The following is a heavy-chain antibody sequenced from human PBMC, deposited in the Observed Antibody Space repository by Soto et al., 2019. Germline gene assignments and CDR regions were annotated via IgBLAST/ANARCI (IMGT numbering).Heavy chain of an antibody. D-gene: IGHD4-17*01. V-gene: IGHV4-59*01. J-gene: IGHJ6*02. CDR2: IYYSGST. CDR1: GGSISSYY. Sequence: QVQLQESGPGLVKPSETLSLTCTVSGGSISSYYWSWIRQPPGKGLEWIGYIYYSGSTNYNPSLKRRVTISVDTSKNQFSLKLSSVTAADTAVYYCARGATVTTAYYYYGMDVWGQGTTVTVSS. CDR3: ARGATVTTAYYYYGMDV.